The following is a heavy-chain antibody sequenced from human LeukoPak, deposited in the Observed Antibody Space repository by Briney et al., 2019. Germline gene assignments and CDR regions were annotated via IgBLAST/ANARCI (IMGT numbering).Heavy chain of an antibody. V-gene: IGHV3-21*06. CDR3: LRGDRRDY. J-gene: IGHJ4*02. Sequence: GGSLRLSCVASGFTLRSYVMNWVRQTPGKGLEWVSSIDSSGGYMFYADSVKGRFIISRDNAKDSLYLQMNSLRVEDTAVYYCLRGDRRDYWGQGTLVTVSS. CDR1: GFTLRSYV. CDR2: IDSSGGYM.